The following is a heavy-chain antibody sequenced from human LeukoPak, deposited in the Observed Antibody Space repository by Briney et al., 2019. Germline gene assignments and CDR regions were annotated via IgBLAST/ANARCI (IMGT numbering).Heavy chain of an antibody. CDR3: ARRSHAFDI. CDR1: GGSFSSNY. CDR2: IYYSGST. V-gene: IGHV4-59*08. J-gene: IGHJ3*02. Sequence: SETLSLTCAVYGGSFSSNYWSWIRQPPGKGLEWIGYIYYSGSTNYNPSLKSRVTISVDTSKNQFSLKLSSVTAADTAVYYCARRSHAFDIWGQGTMVTVSS. D-gene: IGHD1-26*01.